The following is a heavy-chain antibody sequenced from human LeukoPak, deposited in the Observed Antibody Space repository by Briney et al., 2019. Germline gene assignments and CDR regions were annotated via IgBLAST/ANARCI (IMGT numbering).Heavy chain of an antibody. CDR1: GFTFSSYG. D-gene: IGHD5-18*01. Sequence: GGSLRLSCAASGFTFSSYGMHWVRQAPGKGLEWVAVISYDGSNKYYADSVKGRFTISRDNSKNTLYLRMNSLRAEDTAVYYCAKVMIGYSYTSYGMDVWGQGTTVTVSS. J-gene: IGHJ6*02. CDR2: ISYDGSNK. V-gene: IGHV3-30*18. CDR3: AKVMIGYSYTSYGMDV.